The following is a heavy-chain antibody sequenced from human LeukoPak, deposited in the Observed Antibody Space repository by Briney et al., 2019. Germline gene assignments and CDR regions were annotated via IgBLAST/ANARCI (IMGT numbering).Heavy chain of an antibody. D-gene: IGHD3-16*01. CDR3: ARESVLIDAPYCDY. J-gene: IGHJ4*02. V-gene: IGHV4-30-4*08. Sequence: KPSETLSLTCTVSGGSISSGDYYWSWIRQPPGKGLEWIGYIYYSGSTYYNPSLKSRVTMSVDASKNQFSLRLDSLTAADTAVYYCARESVLIDAPYCDYWGQGTLVIVSS. CDR2: IYYSGST. CDR1: GGSISSGDYY.